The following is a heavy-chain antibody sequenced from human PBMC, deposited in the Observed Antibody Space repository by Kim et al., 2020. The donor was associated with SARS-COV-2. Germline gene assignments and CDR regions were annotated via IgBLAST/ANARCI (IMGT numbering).Heavy chain of an antibody. CDR1: GFTFSSYS. J-gene: IGHJ5*02. D-gene: IGHD3-3*01. V-gene: IGHV3-21*01. Sequence: GGSLRLSCAASGFTFSSYSMNWVRQAPGKGLEWVSSISSSSSYIYYADSVKGRFTISRDNAKNSLYLQMNSLRAEDTAVYYCARDGRGQLWSGYSVWWFGTWGEGTLVTVSS. CDR2: ISSSSSYI. CDR3: ARDGRGQLWSGYSVWWFGT.